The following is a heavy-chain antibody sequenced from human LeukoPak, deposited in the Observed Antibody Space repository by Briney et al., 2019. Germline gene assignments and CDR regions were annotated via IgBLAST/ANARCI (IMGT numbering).Heavy chain of an antibody. J-gene: IGHJ4*02. Sequence: GESLKISCKGSGYSFTSYWIGWVRQATGQGLEWMGWMNPNSGNTGYAQKFQGRVTMTRNTSISTAYMELRSLRSDDTAVYYCGRAPNYSGSGSLFSDYWGQGTLVTVSS. CDR2: MNPNSGNT. CDR3: GRAPNYSGSGSLFSDY. V-gene: IGHV1-8*02. CDR1: GYSFTSYW. D-gene: IGHD3-10*01.